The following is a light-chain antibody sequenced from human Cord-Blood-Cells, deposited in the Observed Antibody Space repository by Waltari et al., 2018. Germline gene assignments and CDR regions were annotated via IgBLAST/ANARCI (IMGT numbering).Light chain of an antibody. V-gene: IGLV2-23*01. CDR2: EGS. CDR1: RSDVGSYHL. J-gene: IGLJ2*01. CDR3: CSYAGSSTYVV. Sequence: QSPLTPPASVSGSPGQSITISCTGTRSDVGSYHLVSWYQQHPGNAPKLMIYEGSKRPSGVSNRFSGSKSGNMASLTISGLQAEDEADYSCCSYAGSSTYVVFGGGTKLTVL.